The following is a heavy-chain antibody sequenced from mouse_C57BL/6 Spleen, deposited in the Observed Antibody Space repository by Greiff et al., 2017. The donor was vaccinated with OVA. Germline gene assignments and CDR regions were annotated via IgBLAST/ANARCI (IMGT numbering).Heavy chain of an antibody. J-gene: IGHJ3*01. CDR1: GYTFTSYW. V-gene: IGHV1-69*01. CDR3: ARGDDGYGAY. D-gene: IGHD2-3*01. Sequence: QVQLQQPGAELVMPGASVKLSCKASGYTFTSYWMHWVKQGPGQGLEWIGEIDPSDSYTNYNQKFKGKSTLTVDKSSSTAYMQLSSLTSEDSAVYYCARGDDGYGAYWGQGTLVTVSA. CDR2: IDPSDSYT.